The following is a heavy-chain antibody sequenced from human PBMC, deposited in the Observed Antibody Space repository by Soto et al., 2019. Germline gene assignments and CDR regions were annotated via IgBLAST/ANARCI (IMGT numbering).Heavy chain of an antibody. CDR3: AREYYYGSGSKIYYYYYGMDV. Sequence: SETLSLTCAVYGGSFSGYYWSWIRQPPGKGLEWIGEINHSGSTNYNPSLKSRVTISVDTSKNQFSLKLSSVTAADTAVYYCAREYYYGSGSKIYYYYYGMDVWGQGTTVTVS. J-gene: IGHJ6*02. CDR1: GGSFSGYY. V-gene: IGHV4-34*01. D-gene: IGHD3-10*01. CDR2: INHSGST.